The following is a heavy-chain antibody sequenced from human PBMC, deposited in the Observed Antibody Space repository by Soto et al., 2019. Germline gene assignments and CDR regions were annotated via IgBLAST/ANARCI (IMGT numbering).Heavy chain of an antibody. Sequence: QVQLVQSGAEVKKPGASVKVSCKASGYTFTSYGISWVRQAPGQGLEWMGWISAYNGNTNYAQKLQGRVTRTTDTSTSAAYMELRSVSSDDTAVYYSARDLPTYYESSPLGYWGQGTLVTVSS. CDR3: ARDLPTYYESSPLGY. D-gene: IGHD3-22*01. V-gene: IGHV1-18*01. CDR2: ISAYNGNT. CDR1: GYTFTSYG. J-gene: IGHJ4*02.